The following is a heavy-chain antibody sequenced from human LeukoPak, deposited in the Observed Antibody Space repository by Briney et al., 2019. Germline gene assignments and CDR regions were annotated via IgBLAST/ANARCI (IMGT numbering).Heavy chain of an antibody. J-gene: IGHJ5*02. D-gene: IGHD3-3*01. Sequence: SETLSLTCTVSGGSISSYYWSWIRQPPGKGLEWIGSIYYSGSTYYNPSLKSRVTISVDTSKNQFSLKLSSVTAADTAVYYCARSFGRRNWFDPWGQGTLVTVSS. CDR1: GGSISSYY. CDR3: ARSFGRRNWFDP. V-gene: IGHV4-39*01. CDR2: IYYSGST.